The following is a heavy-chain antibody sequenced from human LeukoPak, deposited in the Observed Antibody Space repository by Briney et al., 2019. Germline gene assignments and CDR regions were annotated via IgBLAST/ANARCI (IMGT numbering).Heavy chain of an antibody. CDR1: GFTFSSYS. Sequence: GGSLRLSCAASGFTFSSYSMNWVRQAPRKGLEWVSSIGSSSSYIYYADSVKGRFTISRDNAKSSLYLQMNSLRAEDTAVYYCARTYVWGSTPGDYWGQGTLVTVSS. CDR3: ARTYVWGSTPGDY. J-gene: IGHJ4*02. V-gene: IGHV3-21*01. D-gene: IGHD3-16*01. CDR2: IGSSSSYI.